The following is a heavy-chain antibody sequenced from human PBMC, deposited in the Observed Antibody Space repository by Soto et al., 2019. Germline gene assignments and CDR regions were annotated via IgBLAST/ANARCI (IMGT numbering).Heavy chain of an antibody. CDR2: IVPVFGRP. V-gene: IGHV1-69*13. J-gene: IGHJ4*02. CDR3: GREGSGYNF. D-gene: IGHD5-12*01. Sequence: ASVKVSCKASGGSFSDFGISWVRQAPGQGLEWMGGIVPVFGRPNYAQRFRGRLTITADESTSTGYMELISLRSDGTAVYYCGREGSGYNFWGQGTQVTVSS. CDR1: GGSFSDFG.